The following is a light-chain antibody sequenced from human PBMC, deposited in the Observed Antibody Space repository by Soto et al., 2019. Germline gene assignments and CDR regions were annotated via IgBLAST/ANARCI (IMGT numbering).Light chain of an antibody. CDR3: SSYTIRSTLV. CDR2: EVT. CDR1: GSDVGGYNY. J-gene: IGLJ1*01. Sequence: QSALTQPASVSGSPGQSITISCTGTGSDVGGYNYVSWYQQHPGRAPKLIIYEVTNRPSGVSNRFFGSKSGNTASLTISGLQAEDEADYYCSSYTIRSTLVFGTGTKLTVL. V-gene: IGLV2-14*01.